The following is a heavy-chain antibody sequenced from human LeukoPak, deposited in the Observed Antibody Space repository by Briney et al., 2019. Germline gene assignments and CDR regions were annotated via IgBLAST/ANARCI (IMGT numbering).Heavy chain of an antibody. CDR2: ISYSGTTT. V-gene: IGHV3-23*01. J-gene: IGHJ4*02. Sequence: GGSLRLSCAASGFSFSDYAMTWIRQAPGKGLEWVSVISYSGTTTSYTDSVKGRFTISRDNSKNTLYLQMNSLRAEDTAVYFCAKTLGSETYWPPDYWGQGTLVTVSS. D-gene: IGHD3-10*01. CDR1: GFSFSDYA. CDR3: AKTLGSETYWPPDY.